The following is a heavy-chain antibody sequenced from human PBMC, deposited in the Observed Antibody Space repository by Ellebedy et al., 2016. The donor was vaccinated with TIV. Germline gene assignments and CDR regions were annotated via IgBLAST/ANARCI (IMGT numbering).Heavy chain of an antibody. J-gene: IGHJ4*02. V-gene: IGHV1-18*04. CDR3: ARAPKGGYCSGGSCYVDY. Sequence: ASVKVSXXASGYTFTSYYMHWVRQAPGQGLEWMGWISAYNGNTNYAQKLQGRVTMTTDTSTSTAYMELRSLRSDDTAVYYCARAPKGGYCSGGSCYVDYWGQGTLVTVSS. CDR1: GYTFTSYY. CDR2: ISAYNGNT. D-gene: IGHD2-15*01.